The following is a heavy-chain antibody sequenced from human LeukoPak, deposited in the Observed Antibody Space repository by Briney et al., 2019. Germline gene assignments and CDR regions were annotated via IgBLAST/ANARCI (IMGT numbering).Heavy chain of an antibody. CDR3: ARGMTAIDY. D-gene: IGHD2-21*02. J-gene: IGHJ4*02. CDR1: GFRVSDSN. V-gene: IGHV3-53*01. CDR2: IYGGGRT. Sequence: GGSLRLSCAASGFRVSDSNINWVRQAPGKGLEWVSVIYGGGRTFYADSVKGRFTVSRDISKNEVYLQMNSLRAEDTAVYYCARGMTAIDYWGQGTLVTVSA.